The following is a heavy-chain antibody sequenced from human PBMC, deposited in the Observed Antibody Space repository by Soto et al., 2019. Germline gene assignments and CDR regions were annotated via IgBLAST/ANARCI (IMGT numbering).Heavy chain of an antibody. CDR2: IYYSGST. Sequence: PSETLSLTCTVSVGSISSSSYYWGWIRQPPGKGLEWIGSIYYSGSTYYNPSLKSRVTISVDTSKNQFSLKLSSVTAADTAVYYCASFWVATINYFDYWGQGTLVTVSS. J-gene: IGHJ4*02. CDR1: VGSISSSSYY. D-gene: IGHD5-12*01. V-gene: IGHV4-39*01. CDR3: ASFWVATINYFDY.